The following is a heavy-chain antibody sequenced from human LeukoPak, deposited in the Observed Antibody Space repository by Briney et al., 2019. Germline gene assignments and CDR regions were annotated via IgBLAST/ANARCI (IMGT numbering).Heavy chain of an antibody. J-gene: IGHJ4*02. D-gene: IGHD6-13*01. CDR1: GDSIGNSNYY. Sequence: PSETLSHTCTVSGDSIGNSNYYWAWVRQPPGKGLEWLGSIFYSGSTYYNPSLKSRVTISVDTSKNQFSLNLHSVTAADTATYYCARRGITYSSSCFAYWGQGTLVTVSS. CDR2: IFYSGST. CDR3: ARRGITYSSSCFAY. V-gene: IGHV4-39*01.